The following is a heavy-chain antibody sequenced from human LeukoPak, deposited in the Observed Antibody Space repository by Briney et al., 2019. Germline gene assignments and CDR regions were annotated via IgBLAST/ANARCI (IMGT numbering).Heavy chain of an antibody. V-gene: IGHV3-48*01. Sequence: PGGSLRLSCAASGFTFSSTSMNWVRQAPGKGLEWVSYIRGSVTTIYYADSVKGRFTISRDNAKSSLDLQMSSLRAEDTAVYYCAGDGVGANPGDAFDIWGQGTMVTVSS. J-gene: IGHJ3*02. CDR2: IRGSVTTI. D-gene: IGHD1-26*01. CDR3: AGDGVGANPGDAFDI. CDR1: GFTFSSTS.